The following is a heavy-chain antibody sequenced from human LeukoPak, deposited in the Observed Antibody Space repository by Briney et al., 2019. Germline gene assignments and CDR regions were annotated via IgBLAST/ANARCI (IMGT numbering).Heavy chain of an antibody. CDR3: ARSPGGYNSNFDY. V-gene: IGHV3-21*01. D-gene: IGHD6-13*01. CDR2: ISSSSSYI. J-gene: IGHJ4*02. Sequence: KTGGSLRPSCAASGFTFSSYSMNWVSQAPGKGLELVSSISSSSSYIYYADSVKGRFTISRDNAKNSLYLQMNSLRAEDTAVYFCARSPGGYNSNFDYWGQGTLVTVSS. CDR1: GFTFSSYS.